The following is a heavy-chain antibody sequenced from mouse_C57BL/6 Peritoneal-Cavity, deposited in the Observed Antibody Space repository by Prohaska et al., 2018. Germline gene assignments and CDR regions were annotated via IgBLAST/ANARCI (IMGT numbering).Heavy chain of an antibody. CDR3: ARGQFITTLVAFDY. D-gene: IGHD1-1*01. V-gene: IGHV1-75*01. Sequence: KQRPGQGPKWIGGIFPGSCSTYYNEKFKGKAKLTVDKSSSTAYMLLSSLTSEDSAVYFCARGQFITTLVAFDYWGQGPTPTASS. CDR2: IFPGSCST. J-gene: IGHJ2*01.